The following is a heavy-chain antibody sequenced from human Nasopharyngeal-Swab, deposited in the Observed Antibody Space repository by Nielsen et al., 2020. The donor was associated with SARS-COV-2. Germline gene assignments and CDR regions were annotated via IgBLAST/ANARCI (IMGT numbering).Heavy chain of an antibody. D-gene: IGHD2-2*01. CDR2: IRSKAYGGTT. Sequence: GESLKIPCTASGFTFGDYAMSWFRQAPGKGLEWVGFIRSKAYGGTTEYAASVKGRFTISRDDSKSIAYLQMNSLKTEDTAVYYCTRGRVVPAAIDWFDPWGQGTLVTVSS. CDR3: TRGRVVPAAIDWFDP. J-gene: IGHJ5*02. V-gene: IGHV3-49*03. CDR1: GFTFGDYA.